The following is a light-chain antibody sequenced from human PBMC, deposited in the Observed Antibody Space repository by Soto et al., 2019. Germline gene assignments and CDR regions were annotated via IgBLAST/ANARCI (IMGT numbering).Light chain of an antibody. CDR3: SSYLPGGPFV. V-gene: IGLV2-14*01. J-gene: IGLJ1*01. Sequence: QFVLTQPASVSGSPGQSIAISCTGTSSDVGGYNYVSWYQQLPGKAPKLLISEVSNRPSGVSHRFSGSKSGNTASLTISGLQAEDEADYYCSSYLPGGPFVLGTGTKVTVL. CDR1: SSDVGGYNY. CDR2: EVS.